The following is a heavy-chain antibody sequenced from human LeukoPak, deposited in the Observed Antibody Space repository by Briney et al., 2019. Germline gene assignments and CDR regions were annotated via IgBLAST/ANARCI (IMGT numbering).Heavy chain of an antibody. V-gene: IGHV4-39*02. Sequence: SETLSLTCTVSGGSISRTTYTWVWIRQPPGKGLEWIANIYYGGSTYYNPTLKSRVTISVDTSKIHFSLRLSSVTAADTAVYYCVGSTDWYFDLWGRGTLVTVSS. J-gene: IGHJ2*01. CDR1: GGSISRTTYT. CDR2: IYYGGST. CDR3: VGSTDWYFDL.